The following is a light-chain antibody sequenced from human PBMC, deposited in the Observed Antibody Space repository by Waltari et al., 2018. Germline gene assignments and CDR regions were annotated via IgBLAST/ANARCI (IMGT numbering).Light chain of an antibody. CDR2: EVT. J-gene: IGLJ1*01. V-gene: IGLV2-23*02. CDR1: SSDVGNYNL. CDR3: CSYVGLGTYV. Sequence: QSGLAQPASASGSPGQSITITCTGPSSDVGNYNLVSWYQQRPGKAPRLLIYEVTKRAPGISDRFSASKSGNTASLSISGLQAQEDEADYYCCSYVGLGTYVFGTGTKVTV.